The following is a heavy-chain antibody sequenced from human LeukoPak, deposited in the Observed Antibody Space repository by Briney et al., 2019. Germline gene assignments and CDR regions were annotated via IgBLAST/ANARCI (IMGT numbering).Heavy chain of an antibody. CDR1: GFTFSSYD. CDR3: AKDGWERHDSFAI. V-gene: IGHV3-48*03. J-gene: IGHJ3*02. Sequence: GGSLRLSCAASGFTFSSYDMNWVRQAPGKGLEWVSYISSSGSTIYYADSVKGRFTISRDNAKNSLYLQMNSLRAEDTAVYYCAKDGWERHDSFAIWSEGTMVTVSS. CDR2: ISSSGSTI. D-gene: IGHD1-26*01.